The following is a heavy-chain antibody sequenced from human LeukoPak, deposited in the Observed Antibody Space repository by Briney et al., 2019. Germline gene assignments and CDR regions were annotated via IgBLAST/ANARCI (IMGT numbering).Heavy chain of an antibody. CDR3: ARDHWDSGSYYWRLDGDAFDI. CDR1: GGSISSSSYY. J-gene: IGHJ3*02. Sequence: PSETLSLTCTVSGGSISSSSYYWGWIRQPPGKGLEWIGSIYYRGSTYYNPSLKSRVTISVDTSKNQFSLKLSSVTAADTAVYYCARDHWDSGSYYWRLDGDAFDIWGQGTMVTVSS. CDR2: IYYRGST. V-gene: IGHV4-39*07. D-gene: IGHD1-26*01.